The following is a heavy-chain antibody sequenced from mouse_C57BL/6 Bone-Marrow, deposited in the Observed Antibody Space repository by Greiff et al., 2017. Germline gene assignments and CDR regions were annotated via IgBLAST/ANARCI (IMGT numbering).Heavy chain of an antibody. V-gene: IGHV1-54*01. D-gene: IGHD1-1*01. J-gene: IGHJ4*01. CDR1: GYAFTNYL. Sequence: VQLQQSGAELVRPGTSVKVSCKASGYAFTNYLIEWVKQRPGQGLEWIGVINPGSGGTNYNGKFKGKATLTADKSSSTAYMQLSSLTSEDSAVYFCARTLLRGMDYWGQGTSVTVSS. CDR3: ARTLLRGMDY. CDR2: INPGSGGT.